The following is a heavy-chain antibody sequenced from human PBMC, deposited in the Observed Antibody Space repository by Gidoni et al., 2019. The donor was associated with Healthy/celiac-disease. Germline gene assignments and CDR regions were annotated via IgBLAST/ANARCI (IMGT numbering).Heavy chain of an antibody. J-gene: IGHJ5*02. D-gene: IGHD6-19*01. Sequence: QVQLQESGPGLVKPSETLSLTCTAPGGSISSYYWSWIRQPPGKGLEWIGYIYYSGSTNYNPSLKSRVTMSVDTSKNQFSLKLSSVTAADTAVYYCAGVGVGSGWYLTKSNWFDPWGQGTLVTVSS. CDR2: IYYSGST. CDR3: AGVGVGSGWYLTKSNWFDP. CDR1: GGSISSYY. V-gene: IGHV4-59*01.